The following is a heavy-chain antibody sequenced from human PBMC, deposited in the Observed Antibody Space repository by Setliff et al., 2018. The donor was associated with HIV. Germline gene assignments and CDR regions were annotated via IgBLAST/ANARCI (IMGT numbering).Heavy chain of an antibody. J-gene: IGHJ5*02. Sequence: PSETLSLTCTVSGGSISSSSYYWGWVRQPPGKGLEWIGSMYYSGSTNYNPSFNSRVTMSVDTSKNQFSLRLTSVTAADTAMYHCARDRSSGWSKDWFDTWGQGILVTVSS. D-gene: IGHD6-19*01. CDR2: MYYSGST. CDR3: ARDRSSGWSKDWFDT. CDR1: GGSISSSSYY. V-gene: IGHV4-39*07.